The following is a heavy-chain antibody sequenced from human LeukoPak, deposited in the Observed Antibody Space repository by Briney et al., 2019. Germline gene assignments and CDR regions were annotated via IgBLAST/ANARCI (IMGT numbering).Heavy chain of an antibody. CDR1: GFTFSTFA. D-gene: IGHD2-21*01. J-gene: IGHJ3*02. V-gene: IGHV3-23*01. Sequence: GGSLRLSCAASGFTFSTFAMIWVRQPPGKGLEWVSAISGSDGSTWYADSVRGRFTISRDTSKNTVFLQMNSLRADDTAVYYCAKDRAYPNDVFDIWGQGTMVTVSS. CDR3: AKDRAYPNDVFDI. CDR2: ISGSDGST.